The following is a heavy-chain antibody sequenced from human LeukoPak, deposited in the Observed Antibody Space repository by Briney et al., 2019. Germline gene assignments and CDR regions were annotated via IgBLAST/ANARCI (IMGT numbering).Heavy chain of an antibody. Sequence: ASVKVSCKVSGYTLTELSMHWVRQAPGQGLEWMGGIIPIFGTANYAQKFQGRVTITADESTSTAYMELSSLRSEDTAVYYCARGNTWGKVYYYYYGMDVWGQGTTVTVSS. CDR1: GYTLTELS. D-gene: IGHD1/OR15-1a*01. V-gene: IGHV1-69*13. J-gene: IGHJ6*02. CDR3: ARGNTWGKVYYYYYGMDV. CDR2: IIPIFGTA.